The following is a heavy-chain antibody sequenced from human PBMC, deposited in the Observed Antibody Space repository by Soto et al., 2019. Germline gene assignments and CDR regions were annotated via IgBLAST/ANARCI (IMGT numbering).Heavy chain of an antibody. CDR3: ARHTRWFGELYFDY. D-gene: IGHD3-10*01. J-gene: IGHJ4*02. CDR2: IYYSGST. V-gene: IGHV4-30-4*01. CDR1: GGSISSGDYY. Sequence: SETLSLTCTVSGGSISSGDYYWSWIRQPPGKGLEWIGYIYYSGSTYYNPSLKSRVTISVDTSKNQFSLKLSSVTAADTAVYYCARHTRWFGELYFDYWGQGTLVTVSS.